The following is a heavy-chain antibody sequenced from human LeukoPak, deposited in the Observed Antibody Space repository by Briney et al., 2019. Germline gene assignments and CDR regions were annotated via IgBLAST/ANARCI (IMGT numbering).Heavy chain of an antibody. CDR1: GFTFSSYW. CDR3: ARGRPHGNDY. J-gene: IGHJ4*02. V-gene: IGHV3-74*01. D-gene: IGHD4-23*01. CDR2: IASDGSST. Sequence: GGSLRLSCAASGFTFSSYWMNWVRQAPGKGLVWVSRIASDGSSTTYADSVKGRFSISRDNAKNTLYLQMNSLRVEDTAVYYCARGRPHGNDYWGQGTLSPSPQ.